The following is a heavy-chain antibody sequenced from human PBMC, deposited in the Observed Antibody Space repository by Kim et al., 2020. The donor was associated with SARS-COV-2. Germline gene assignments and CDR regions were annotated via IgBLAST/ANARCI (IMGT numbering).Heavy chain of an antibody. V-gene: IGHV3-23*01. D-gene: IGHD6-13*01. Sequence: DSLKVRFNIPRDNSKNTLYLQMNSLRAEDTAVYYCAKKRGYSSSWEDFDYWGQGTLVTVSS. CDR3: AKKRGYSSSWEDFDY. J-gene: IGHJ4*02.